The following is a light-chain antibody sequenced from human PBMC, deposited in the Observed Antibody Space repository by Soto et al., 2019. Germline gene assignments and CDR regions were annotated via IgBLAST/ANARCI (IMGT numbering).Light chain of an antibody. CDR1: SSDVGAYNY. CDR3: SSYAGSNNLV. J-gene: IGLJ7*01. Sequence: QSALTQPPSASGSPGQSVTISCTGASSDVGAYNYVSWYQQHPGEAPKLMIYEVTERPSGVPDRFSGSKSGNTASLTVSGLQAEDEADYYCSSYAGSNNLVFGGGTQLTVL. V-gene: IGLV2-8*01. CDR2: EVT.